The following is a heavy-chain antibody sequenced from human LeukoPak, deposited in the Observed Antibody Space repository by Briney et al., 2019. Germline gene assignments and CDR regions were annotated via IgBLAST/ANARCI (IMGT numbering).Heavy chain of an antibody. V-gene: IGHV3-30*02. Sequence: PGGSLRLSCAASGFTFSSCGMHWFRQAPGKGLEWVAFIRYDGSNKYYADSVKGRFTISRDNSKNTLYLQMNSLRAEDTAVYYCAKDHDDFWSGYYGNYFDYWGQGTLVTVSS. D-gene: IGHD3-3*01. J-gene: IGHJ4*02. CDR3: AKDHDDFWSGYYGNYFDY. CDR2: IRYDGSNK. CDR1: GFTFSSCG.